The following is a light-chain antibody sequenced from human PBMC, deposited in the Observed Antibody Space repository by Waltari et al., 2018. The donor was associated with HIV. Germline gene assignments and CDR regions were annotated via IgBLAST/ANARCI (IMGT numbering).Light chain of an antibody. Sequence: QAVLTQPPSASASSGQKITISCSGGASTAGGHNYHWYHHFPGRAPKHPLYKNNQRSSGVPDRFSGSKSGTSASLTISGLRSEDEGIYFCGVWDDNLRGVFGGGTRLTVL. J-gene: IGLJ2*01. V-gene: IGLV1-47*01. CDR1: ASTAGGHN. CDR2: KNN. CDR3: GVWDDNLRGV.